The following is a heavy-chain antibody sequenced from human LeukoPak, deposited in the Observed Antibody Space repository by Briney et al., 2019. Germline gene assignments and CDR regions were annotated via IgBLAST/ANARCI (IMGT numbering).Heavy chain of an antibody. Sequence: PSETLSLTCTVSGGSINNYYWSWMRQPPGKGLEWIGYIYDSGSTNYNPSLQSRVTMSVDTSKNQFSLKLISVTAADTAVYYCARVRDGSGSYRRPIDSWGQGTLVTASS. CDR1: GGSINNYY. V-gene: IGHV4-59*08. J-gene: IGHJ4*02. CDR3: ARVRDGSGSYRRPIDS. CDR2: IYDSGST. D-gene: IGHD3-10*01.